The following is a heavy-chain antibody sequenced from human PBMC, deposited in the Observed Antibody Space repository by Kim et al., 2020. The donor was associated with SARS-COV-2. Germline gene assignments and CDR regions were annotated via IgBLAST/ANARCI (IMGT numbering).Heavy chain of an antibody. CDR3: AGHPCGSGRVRWFDP. D-gene: IGHD3-10*01. CDR1: GGSITSDSDY. CDR2: IHYSGST. V-gene: IGHV4-39*01. Sequence: SETLSLTCTVSGGSITSDSDYWGWIRQPPGKGLEWIGSIHYSGSTYYNPSLMSRVTISVDTSKNQFSLKLTSVTAADTAVYYCAGHPCGSGRVRWFDPWGQGTLVTVSS. J-gene: IGHJ5*02.